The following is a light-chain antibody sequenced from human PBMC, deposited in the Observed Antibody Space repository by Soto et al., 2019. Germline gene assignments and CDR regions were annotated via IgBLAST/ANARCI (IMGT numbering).Light chain of an antibody. CDR2: EVS. Sequence: QSSLTQPASVSRCPALSIALSSTGTSIYIGSYTYVSWYQQHPGKAPKLIIHEVSNRPSGISDHFSGSKSGNTASLTISGLQADDEADYYCSSHTTYSTRIFGTGTKVTVL. CDR1: SIYIGSYTY. CDR3: SSHTTYSTRI. V-gene: IGLV2-14*01. J-gene: IGLJ1*01.